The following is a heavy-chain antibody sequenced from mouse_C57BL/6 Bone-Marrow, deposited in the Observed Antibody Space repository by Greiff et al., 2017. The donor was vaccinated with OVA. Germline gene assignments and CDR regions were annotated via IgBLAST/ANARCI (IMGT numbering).Heavy chain of an antibody. CDR2: IYPGGGYT. V-gene: IGHV1-63*01. Sequence: VQLQQSGAELVRPGTSVTMSCKASGYTFTNYWIGWAKQRPGHGLEWIGDIYPGGGYTNYNEKFKGKATLTADKSSSTAYMQFSSLTSEDSAIYYCARKPDFDYWGQGTTLTVSS. CDR3: ARKPDFDY. CDR1: GYTFTNYW. J-gene: IGHJ2*01.